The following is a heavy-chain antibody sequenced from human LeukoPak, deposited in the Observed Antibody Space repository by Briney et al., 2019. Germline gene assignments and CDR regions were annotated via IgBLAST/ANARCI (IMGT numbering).Heavy chain of an antibody. Sequence: GGSLRLSCAASGFTFSSYWMSWVRQAPGKGLEWVSAISGSGGSTYYADSVKGRFTISRDNSKNTLYLQMNSLRAEDTAVYYCAKAFSGSYFYWYFDLWGRGTLVTVSS. CDR2: ISGSGGST. J-gene: IGHJ2*01. D-gene: IGHD1-26*01. CDR3: AKAFSGSYFYWYFDL. CDR1: GFTFSSYW. V-gene: IGHV3-23*01.